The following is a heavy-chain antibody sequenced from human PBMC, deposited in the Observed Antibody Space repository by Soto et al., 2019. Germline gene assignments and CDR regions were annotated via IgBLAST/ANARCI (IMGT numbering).Heavy chain of an antibody. Sequence: PGESLKISCKASGYSFTTYWIGWVRQMPGKGLKWMGIIYPGESDTKYNPYLQGQVNNSADTHISTAYLQWTSLKASDTAMYYCARSRRGAYSSGWYSPSGYYNYGIDVWGQGT. V-gene: IGHV5-51*01. CDR3: ARSRRGAYSSGWYSPSGYYNYGIDV. CDR1: GYSFTTYW. J-gene: IGHJ6*02. CDR2: IYPGESDT. D-gene: IGHD6-19*01.